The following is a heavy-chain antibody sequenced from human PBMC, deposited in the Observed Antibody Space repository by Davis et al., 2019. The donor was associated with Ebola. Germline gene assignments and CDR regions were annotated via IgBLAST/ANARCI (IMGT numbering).Heavy chain of an antibody. Sequence: ASVKVSCKASGYTFTNYGLSWVRQAPGQGLEWMGWISSYTVNTHYAQKLQGRVTVTRDTSTSTASMELRSLRSDDTAVYYCARFASQFADYMDVWGKGTTVTVSS. CDR3: ARFASQFADYMDV. V-gene: IGHV1-18*04. CDR2: ISSYTVNT. CDR1: GYTFTNYG. J-gene: IGHJ6*03. D-gene: IGHD5-24*01.